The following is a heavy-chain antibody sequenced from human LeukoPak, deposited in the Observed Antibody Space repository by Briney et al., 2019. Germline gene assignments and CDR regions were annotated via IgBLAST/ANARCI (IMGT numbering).Heavy chain of an antibody. CDR1: GYSISSGYY. CDR2: IYHGGST. CDR3: ARESLYDNWFDP. V-gene: IGHV4-38-2*02. J-gene: IGHJ5*02. Sequence: SETLSLTCTVSGYSISSGYYWGWIRQPPGKGLEWIGSIYHGGSTYYNPSLKSRVTISVDTSKNQFSLELSSVTAADTAVYYCARESLYDNWFDPWGQGTLVTVSS. D-gene: IGHD2/OR15-2a*01.